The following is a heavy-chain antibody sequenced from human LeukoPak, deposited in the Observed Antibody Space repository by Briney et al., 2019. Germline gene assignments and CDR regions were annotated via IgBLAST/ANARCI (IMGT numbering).Heavy chain of an antibody. V-gene: IGHV4-39*07. CDR1: GGSISSSSYY. J-gene: IGHJ4*02. D-gene: IGHD3-10*01. CDR3: ARETPYGSGSYYNLVY. CDR2: IYYSGST. Sequence: SETLSLTCTVSGGSISSSSYYWGWIRQPPGKGLEWIGSIYYSGSTYYNPSLKSRVTISVDTSKKQFSLKLSSVTAADTAVYYCARETPYGSGSYYNLVYWGQGTLVTVSS.